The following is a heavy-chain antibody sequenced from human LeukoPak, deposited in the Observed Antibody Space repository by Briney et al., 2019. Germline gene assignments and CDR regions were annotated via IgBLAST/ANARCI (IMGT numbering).Heavy chain of an antibody. V-gene: IGHV3-23*01. D-gene: IGHD1-26*01. CDR3: AKGGKWDVTPFDY. Sequence: GRSLRLSCAASGFTFTSYSMNWVRQTPGKGLEWVSTISGGGGSTYYADSVKGRFTISRDNSKKTLYLQVNSLRAEDTAVYYCAKGGKWDVTPFDYWGQGTLVTVSS. CDR2: ISGGGGST. CDR1: GFTFTSYS. J-gene: IGHJ4*02.